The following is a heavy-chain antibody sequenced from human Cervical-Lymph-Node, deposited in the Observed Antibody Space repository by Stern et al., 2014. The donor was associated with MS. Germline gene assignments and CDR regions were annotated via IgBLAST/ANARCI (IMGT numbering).Heavy chain of an antibody. J-gene: IGHJ6*02. CDR1: GYSFTSYW. Sequence: EVQLVESGAEVKKPGESLKISCKGSGYSFTSYWIGWVRQMPGKGLEGMGIIYPGDSDTRDSPSFQGQVTISADKSISTAYLQWSSLKASDTAMYYCARFNSYNGDYYYYGMDVWGQGTTVTVSS. V-gene: IGHV5-51*01. CDR3: ARFNSYNGDYYYYGMDV. D-gene: IGHD5-24*01. CDR2: IYPGDSDT.